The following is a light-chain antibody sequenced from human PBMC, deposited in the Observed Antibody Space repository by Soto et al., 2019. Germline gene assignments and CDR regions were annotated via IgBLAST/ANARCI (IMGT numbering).Light chain of an antibody. Sequence: SVLTQPASVSGTPGQSITISCTGTSSDVGGYNYVSWSQQHPGKAHKLLISEVSNRPSGVSNRFYGSKSGNTASLTISGIRADDDADYYCSSYTASSTLLFGTGTKLTVL. CDR2: EVS. CDR1: SSDVGGYNY. V-gene: IGLV2-14*03. J-gene: IGLJ1*01. CDR3: SSYTASSTLL.